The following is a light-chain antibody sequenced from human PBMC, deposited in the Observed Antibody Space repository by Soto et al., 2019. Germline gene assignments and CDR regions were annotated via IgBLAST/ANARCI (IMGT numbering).Light chain of an antibody. J-gene: IGLJ2*01. CDR1: SSDVGGYNF. CDR2: EVS. Sequence: QSALTQPPSASGSPGQSVAISCTGTSSDVGGYNFVSWYQQHPGKVPQVLLYEVSERASGVPDRFSGSKSGNTASLTVSGLQAEDEADYYCSSYAGSNNVLFGGGTKLTVL. CDR3: SSYAGSNNVL. V-gene: IGLV2-8*01.